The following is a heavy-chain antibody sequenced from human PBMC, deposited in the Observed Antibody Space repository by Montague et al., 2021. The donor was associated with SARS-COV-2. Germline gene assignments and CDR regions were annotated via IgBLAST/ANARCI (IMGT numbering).Heavy chain of an antibody. J-gene: IGHJ6*02. CDR2: INPNSGGT. Sequence: SVKVSCKASGYTFTGYYMHWVRQAPGHGLEWMGRINPNSGGTNYAQKFQGRVTMTRDTSISTAYMELSRLRSDDTAVYYCARDTATDILTGFGVYYYYYYGMDVWGQGTTVTVSS. CDR3: ARDTATDILTGFGVYYYYYYGMDV. V-gene: IGHV1-2*06. D-gene: IGHD3-9*01. CDR1: GYTFTGYY.